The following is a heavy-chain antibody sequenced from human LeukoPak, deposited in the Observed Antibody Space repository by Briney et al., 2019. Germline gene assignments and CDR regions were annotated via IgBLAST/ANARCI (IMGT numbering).Heavy chain of an antibody. Sequence: ASVKVSCKASGYTFTSYGISWVRQAPGQGLEWMGWMNPNSGNTGYAQKFQGRVTITRNTSISTAYMELSSLRSEDTAVYYCAREAGGYCSSTSCYSIDYWGQGTLVTVSS. V-gene: IGHV1-8*03. D-gene: IGHD2-2*01. J-gene: IGHJ4*02. CDR3: AREAGGYCSSTSCYSIDY. CDR1: GYTFTSYG. CDR2: MNPNSGNT.